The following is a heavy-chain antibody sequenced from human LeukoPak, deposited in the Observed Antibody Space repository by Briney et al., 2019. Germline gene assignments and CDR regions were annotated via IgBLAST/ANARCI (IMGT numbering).Heavy chain of an antibody. CDR3: ARPLYYDFWSGYFSGFDY. CDR2: IKQDGSEE. V-gene: IGHV3-7*01. CDR1: GFTFRSYW. Sequence: PGGSLRPSCAASGFTFRSYWMSCVRQAPGNGLEWVANIKQDGSEEYCVDSVKGRFTVSRDNAKNSLYLQMNSLRAEDTAVYYCARPLYYDFWSGYFSGFDYWGQGTLVTVSS. D-gene: IGHD3-3*01. J-gene: IGHJ4*02.